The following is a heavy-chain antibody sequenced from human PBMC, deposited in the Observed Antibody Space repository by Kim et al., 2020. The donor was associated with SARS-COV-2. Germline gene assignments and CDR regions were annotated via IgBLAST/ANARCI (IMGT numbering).Heavy chain of an antibody. CDR3: ARDRVSLVDIVVVPAYYYYGMDV. V-gene: IGHV1-69*13. CDR1: GGTFSSYA. D-gene: IGHD2-2*03. J-gene: IGHJ6*02. CDR2: IIPIFGTA. Sequence: SVKVSCKASGGTFSSYAISWVRQAPGQGLEWMGGIIPIFGTANYAQKFQGRVTITADESTSTAYMELSSLRSEDTAVYYCARDRVSLVDIVVVPAYYYYGMDVWGQGTTVTVSS.